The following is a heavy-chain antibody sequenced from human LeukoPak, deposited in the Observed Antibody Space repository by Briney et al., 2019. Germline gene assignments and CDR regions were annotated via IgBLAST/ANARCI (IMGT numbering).Heavy chain of an antibody. V-gene: IGHV3-74*01. CDR2: TNNDGSTT. CDR1: GFTFSSYW. Sequence: GGSLRLSCVASGFTFSSYWMHWVRQAPGKGLVWVSRTNNDGSTTTYADSVKGRFTISRDNAKNTPYLQMNSLRAEDTAVYYCTRDTRGTIGTTTLDYWGQGTLVTVSS. J-gene: IGHJ4*02. CDR3: TRDTRGTIGTTTLDY. D-gene: IGHD1-1*01.